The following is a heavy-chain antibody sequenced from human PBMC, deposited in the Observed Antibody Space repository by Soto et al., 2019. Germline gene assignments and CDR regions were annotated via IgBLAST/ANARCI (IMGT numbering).Heavy chain of an antibody. CDR2: INHSGST. CDR3: ARGPLDLLYDYMDV. D-gene: IGHD3-16*01. J-gene: IGHJ6*03. CDR1: GGSFSGYY. Sequence: ETLSLTCAVYGGSFSGYYWSWIRQPPGKGLEWIGEINHSGSTNYNPSLKSRVTISVDTSKNQFSLKLSSVTAADTAVYYCARGPLDLLYDYMDVWGKGTTVTVSS. V-gene: IGHV4-34*01.